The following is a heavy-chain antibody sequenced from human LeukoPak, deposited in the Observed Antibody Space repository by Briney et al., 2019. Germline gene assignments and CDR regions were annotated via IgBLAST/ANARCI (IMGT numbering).Heavy chain of an antibody. D-gene: IGHD4-17*01. V-gene: IGHV5-51*01. CDR3: ARRGTVTPDAFDI. Sequence: GESLKISCKGSGFSFTTYWIAWVRQMPGKGLEWMGLIYPGDSDTRYSPSFQGQVTISADKSISTTYLQWSSPKASDTAMYYCARRGTVTPDAFDIWGQGTMVTVSS. CDR1: GFSFTTYW. CDR2: IYPGDSDT. J-gene: IGHJ3*02.